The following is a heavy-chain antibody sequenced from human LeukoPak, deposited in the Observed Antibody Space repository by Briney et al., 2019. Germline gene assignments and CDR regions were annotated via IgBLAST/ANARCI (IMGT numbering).Heavy chain of an antibody. V-gene: IGHV3-30*04. CDR2: ISYDGSNK. J-gene: IGHJ4*02. CDR3: ARDKKKGAPDY. D-gene: IGHD3-16*01. Sequence: PGRSLRLSCAASGFTFSSYAMHWVRQAPGKGLEWVAVISYDGSNKYYADSVKGRFTISRDNSKNTLYLQMNSLRAEDTAVYYCARDKKKGAPDYWGQGTLVTVSS. CDR1: GFTFSSYA.